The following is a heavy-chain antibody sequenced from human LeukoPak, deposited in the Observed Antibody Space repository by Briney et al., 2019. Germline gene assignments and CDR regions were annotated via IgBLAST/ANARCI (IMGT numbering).Heavy chain of an antibody. CDR2: IPYGGSNK. J-gene: IGHJ4*02. CDR1: GFTFRSYA. V-gene: IGHV3-30*02. CDR3: ARDRWSGSDSGNRIDY. D-gene: IGHD5-12*01. Sequence: PGGSLRLSCAASGFTFRSYAMHWVRQAPDKGLEWVAFIPYGGSNKYYAYSVNGRFTISTANSKNTVFLHMNSLRAEDTAVYYCARDRWSGSDSGNRIDYWGQGTLVTVSS.